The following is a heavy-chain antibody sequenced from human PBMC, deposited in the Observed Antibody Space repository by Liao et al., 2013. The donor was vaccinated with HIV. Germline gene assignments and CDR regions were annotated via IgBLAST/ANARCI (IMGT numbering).Heavy chain of an antibody. D-gene: IGHD6-13*01. V-gene: IGHV4-39*07. CDR2: IYYSGNT. Sequence: QLQLQESGPGLVKPSETLSLTCTVSGGSISSTTFYWGVDPPAPTGKGAGVGWGGIYYSGNTYYNPSLKSRVTMSVDRSKNQFSLKLSSVTAADTAVFYCARGYISSWWYFDYWGRGNPGHRLL. CDR3: ARGYISSWWYFDY. CDR1: GGSISSTTFY. J-gene: IGHJ4*02.